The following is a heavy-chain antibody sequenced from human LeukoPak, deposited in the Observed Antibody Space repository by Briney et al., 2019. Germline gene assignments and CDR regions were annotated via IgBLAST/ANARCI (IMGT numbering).Heavy chain of an antibody. J-gene: IGHJ5*02. CDR2: ISAYNDNT. D-gene: IGHD1-1*01. CDR3: PVYNWNDNWFDP. Sequence: ASVKVSCKASAYTLTRYGINRVRLAPGQGLEWMGWISAYNDNTNNMQKFKGRITLTADTSTNTAYLELRSLRSDDTAVYYCPVYNWNDNWFDPWGQGTLVTVSS. V-gene: IGHV1-18*01. CDR1: AYTLTRYG.